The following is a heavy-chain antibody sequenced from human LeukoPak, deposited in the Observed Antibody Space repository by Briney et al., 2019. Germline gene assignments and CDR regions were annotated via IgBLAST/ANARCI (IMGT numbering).Heavy chain of an antibody. CDR2: ISSTSRTI. CDR3: ARDDSSSWGFDY. Sequence: GGSLRLSCAASGFTFSGYSMNWVRQAPGKGLEWVLYISSTSRTIYYADSVKGRFTISRDNAKNSLYLQMNSLRDEDTAVYYCARDDSSSWGFDYWGQGTLVTVSS. CDR1: GFTFSGYS. V-gene: IGHV3-48*02. J-gene: IGHJ4*02. D-gene: IGHD6-13*01.